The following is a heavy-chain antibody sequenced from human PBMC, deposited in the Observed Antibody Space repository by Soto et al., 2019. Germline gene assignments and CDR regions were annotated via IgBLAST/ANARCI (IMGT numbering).Heavy chain of an antibody. CDR2: ISTNGGST. J-gene: IGHJ4*02. Sequence: PGGSVRLACAASGVTFSSYALHWVRQAPGKGMEYVSSISTNGGSTHYADSVKGRFTISRDNSKNTQYLQMSSLRADDTAVFYCVKGEYYYDSSGYYPFDYCGRGT. CDR3: VKGEYYYDSSGYYPFDY. D-gene: IGHD3-22*01. V-gene: IGHV3-64D*06. CDR1: GVTFSSYA.